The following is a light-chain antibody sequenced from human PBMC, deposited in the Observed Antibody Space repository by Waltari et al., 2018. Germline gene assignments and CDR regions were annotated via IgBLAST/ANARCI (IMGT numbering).Light chain of an antibody. CDR1: QSVSSY. CDR3: QQRSNWPT. Sequence: EIVLTQSPATLSLSPGERANLSCRASQSVSSYLAWYQQKPGQAPRLLIYDAPNRATGIPARFSGSGSGTDFTLTISSLEPEDFAVYYCQQRSNWPTFGGGTKVEIK. J-gene: IGKJ4*01. CDR2: DAP. V-gene: IGKV3-11*01.